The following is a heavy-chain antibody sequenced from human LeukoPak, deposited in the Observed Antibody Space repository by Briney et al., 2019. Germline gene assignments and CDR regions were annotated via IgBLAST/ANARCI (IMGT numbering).Heavy chain of an antibody. J-gene: IGHJ6*03. D-gene: IGHD4-11*01. CDR2: IYTSGST. Sequence: SETLSLTCTVSGGSISSYYWSWIRQPAGKGLEWIGRIYTSGSTNYNPSLKSRVTMSVDTSKNQFSLKLSSVTAADTAVYFCARGRVSSSTWYSTYYYYFYMDVWGKGTTVTVSS. V-gene: IGHV4-4*07. CDR1: GGSISSYY. CDR3: ARGRVSSSTWYSTYYYYFYMDV.